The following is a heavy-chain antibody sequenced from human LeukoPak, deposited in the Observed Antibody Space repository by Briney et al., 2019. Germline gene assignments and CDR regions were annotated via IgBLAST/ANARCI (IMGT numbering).Heavy chain of an antibody. J-gene: IGHJ3*02. D-gene: IGHD6-19*01. V-gene: IGHV3-7*01. Sequence: GGSLRLSCAASGFTFSSYWMSWVRQAPGKGLEWVANIKQDGSEKYYVDSVEGRFTISRDNAKNSLYLQMNSLRAEDTAVYYCARSTISGWFHAFDIWGQGTMVTVSS. CDR2: IKQDGSEK. CDR3: ARSTISGWFHAFDI. CDR1: GFTFSSYW.